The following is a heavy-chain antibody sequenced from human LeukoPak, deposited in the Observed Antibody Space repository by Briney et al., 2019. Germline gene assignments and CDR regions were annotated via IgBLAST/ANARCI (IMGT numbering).Heavy chain of an antibody. V-gene: IGHV4-34*01. CDR2: INHSGST. Sequence: SETLSLTCAAYGGSFSGYYWSWIRQPPGKGLEWIGEINHSGSTNYNPSLKSRVTISVDTSNNQFSLKLSSVTAADTAVYYCARGSVWDSSGYPDYWGQGTLVTVSS. CDR3: ARGSVWDSSGYPDY. D-gene: IGHD3-22*01. CDR1: GGSFSGYY. J-gene: IGHJ4*02.